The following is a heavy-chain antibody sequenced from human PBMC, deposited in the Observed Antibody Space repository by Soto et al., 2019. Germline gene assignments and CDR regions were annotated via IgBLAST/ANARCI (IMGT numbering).Heavy chain of an antibody. CDR2: ISAYNGNT. CDR3: ARDLWTYSSGWPIDY. Sequence: ASVKVSCKASGYTFTRYGISWVSQATGQGLEWMGWISAYNGNTNYAQKLQGRVTMTTDTSTSTAYMELRSLRSDDTAVYYCARDLWTYSSGWPIDYWGQGTLVTVSS. D-gene: IGHD6-19*01. CDR1: GYTFTRYG. V-gene: IGHV1-18*01. J-gene: IGHJ4*02.